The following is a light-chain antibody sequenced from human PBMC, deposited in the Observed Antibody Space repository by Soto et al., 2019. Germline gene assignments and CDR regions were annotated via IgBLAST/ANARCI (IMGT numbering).Light chain of an antibody. CDR2: GAS. CDR1: QSVSSSY. V-gene: IGKV3-20*01. Sequence: EIVLTQSPGTLSLSPGERATLSCRASQSVSSSYLAWYQQKPGQAPRLLIYGASSRATGIPDRFSGSGSGTDFTLSISRLEPEDFAVYYCQKYGSSSYTFGRGTKLEIK. J-gene: IGKJ2*01. CDR3: QKYGSSSYT.